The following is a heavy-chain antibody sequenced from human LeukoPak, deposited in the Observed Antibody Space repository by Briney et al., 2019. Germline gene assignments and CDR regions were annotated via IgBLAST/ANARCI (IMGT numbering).Heavy chain of an antibody. CDR2: IRGRGDST. CDR3: AKEFDY. J-gene: IGHJ4*02. Sequence: GGSLRLSCVASGFTFNNYAMAWVRQAPGKGLEWVSGIRGRGDSTFYADSVKGRSTISRDNSRNTLYLQINSLRAEDTAIYYCAKEFDYWGQGTLVTVSS. CDR1: GFTFNNYA. V-gene: IGHV3-23*01.